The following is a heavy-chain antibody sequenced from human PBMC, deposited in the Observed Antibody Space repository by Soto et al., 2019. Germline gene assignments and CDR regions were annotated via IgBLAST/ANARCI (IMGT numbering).Heavy chain of an antibody. CDR1: GFPFSDHY. CDR3: SRGGGGGLFDL. CDR2: ISPGTTYK. D-gene: IGHD2-21*01. Sequence: QVQLVESGGGLVEPGGSLRLSCASSGFPFSDHYMSWLRRSPGKGLELLSYISPGTTYKNYADSVKGRFTISRDNAKSSLYLQLNGLRAEDTAVDFCSRGGGGGLFDLWGQGTFVTVSS. J-gene: IGHJ4*02. V-gene: IGHV3-11*06.